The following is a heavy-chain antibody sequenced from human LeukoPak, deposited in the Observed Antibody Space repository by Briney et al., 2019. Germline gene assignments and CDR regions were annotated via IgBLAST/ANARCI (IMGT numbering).Heavy chain of an antibody. CDR3: ATYSGAHHKTFDD. Sequence: GGSLRLSCVASGFTFSNYAMSWVRQATGKGLEWVSGISGSGGSTYYADSVKGRFIISRDNAKNSLYLQMNSLRAEDTALYYCATYSGAHHKTFDDWGQGTLVTVSS. D-gene: IGHD1-26*01. J-gene: IGHJ4*02. CDR2: ISGSGGST. V-gene: IGHV3-23*01. CDR1: GFTFSNYA.